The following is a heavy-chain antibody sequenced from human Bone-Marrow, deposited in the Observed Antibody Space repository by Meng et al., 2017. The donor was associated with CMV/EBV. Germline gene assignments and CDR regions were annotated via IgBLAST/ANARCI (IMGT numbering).Heavy chain of an antibody. V-gene: IGHV3-21*01. D-gene: IGHD6-13*01. CDR1: GFTFRSYY. Sequence: GGSLRLSCAASGFTFRSYYLNWVRQPPGKGLEWVSFISSTSYTYYADSVKGRFTISRDNTKNSLYLQMNSLRAEDTVVYYCARDLTLWGSSNKGRIRAGMDVWGQGTTVTVSS. CDR3: ARDLTLWGSSNKGRIRAGMDV. J-gene: IGHJ6*02. CDR2: ISSTSYT.